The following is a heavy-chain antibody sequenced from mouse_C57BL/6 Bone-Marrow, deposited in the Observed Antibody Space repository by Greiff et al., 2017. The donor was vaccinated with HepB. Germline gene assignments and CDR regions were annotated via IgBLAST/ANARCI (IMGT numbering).Heavy chain of an antibody. J-gene: IGHJ2*01. V-gene: IGHV1-81*01. CDR3: ARRYGSRYFDY. CDR2: IYPRSGNT. D-gene: IGHD1-1*01. CDR1: GYTFTSYG. Sequence: VQLQQSGAELARPGASVKLSCKASGYTFTSYGISWVKQRTGQGLEWIGEIYPRSGNTYYNEKFKGKATLTADKSSRTAYMVLRSLTSEDSAVYFCARRYGSRYFDYWGQGTTLTVSS.